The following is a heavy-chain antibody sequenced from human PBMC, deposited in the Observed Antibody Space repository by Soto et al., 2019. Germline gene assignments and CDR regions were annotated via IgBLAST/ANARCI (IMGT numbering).Heavy chain of an antibody. CDR2: ISGSGGST. Sequence: GGSLRLSCAASGLTFSSYAMSWVRQAPGRGMEWVSAISGSGGSTYYTDSVKGQFTISRDTSKNTLYLQMNSLRAEDTAVYYCANTAAFGYCSSTSCDYFDYWGQGTLVTVSS. CDR3: ANTAAFGYCSSTSCDYFDY. CDR1: GLTFSSYA. D-gene: IGHD2-2*01. J-gene: IGHJ4*02. V-gene: IGHV3-23*01.